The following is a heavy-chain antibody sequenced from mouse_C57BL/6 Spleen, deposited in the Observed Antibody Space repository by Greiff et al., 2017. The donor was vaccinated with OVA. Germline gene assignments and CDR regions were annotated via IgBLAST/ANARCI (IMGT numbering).Heavy chain of an antibody. CDR3: ARRRVFYAMDY. CDR2: INPNNGGT. Sequence: VQLQESGPELVKPGASVKIPCKASGYTFTDYNMDWVKQSHGKSLEWIGDINPNNGGTIYNQKFKGKATLTVDKPSSTHYMGLRSLTSEDTADYYSARRRVFYAMDYWGQGTSVTVSS. CDR1: GYTFTDYN. V-gene: IGHV1-18*01. J-gene: IGHJ4*01.